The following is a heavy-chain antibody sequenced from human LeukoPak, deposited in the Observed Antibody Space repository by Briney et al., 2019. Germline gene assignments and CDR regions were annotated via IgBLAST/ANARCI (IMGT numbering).Heavy chain of an antibody. CDR1: GGSISSGSYY. CDR2: IYTSGST. D-gene: IGHD3-3*01. V-gene: IGHV4-61*02. CDR3: ARGRTDDEFDP. Sequence: SQTLSLTCTVSGGSISSGSYYWSWIRQPAGKGLEWIGRIYTSGSTNYNPSLKSRVTISVDTSKNQFSLKLSSVTAADTAVYYCARGRTDDEFDPWGQGTLVTVSS. J-gene: IGHJ5*02.